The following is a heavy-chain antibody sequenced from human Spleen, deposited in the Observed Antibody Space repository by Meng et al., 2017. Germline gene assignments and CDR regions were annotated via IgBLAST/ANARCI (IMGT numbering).Heavy chain of an antibody. D-gene: IGHD6-25*01. CDR2: INPKSGDT. V-gene: IGHV1-2*06. CDR1: GYTFPDYW. CDR3: ARDEDISAAGKLFGDY. Sequence: ASVKVSCKASGYTFPDYWLHWVRRAPGQGLEWMGRINPKSGDTHYAQKFQARVTMTGDTSISTAYMELSGLRFDDTAMYYCARDEDISAAGKLFGDYWGQGTLVTVSS. J-gene: IGHJ4*02.